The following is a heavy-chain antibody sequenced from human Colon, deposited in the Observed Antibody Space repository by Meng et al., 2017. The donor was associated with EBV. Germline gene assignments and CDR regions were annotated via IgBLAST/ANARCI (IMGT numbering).Heavy chain of an antibody. CDR1: GFSFSGYW. D-gene: IGHD3-16*01. Sequence: VQLVVSGACLVHPGGSLRLSCAASGFSFSGYWMHCVRQAPWKGLAWVSRINGDGSGTTYADSVKGRFSISRDNAKNTLYLQMNSLRAEDTATYYCARYDASEFDWGQGTLVTVSS. CDR3: ARYDASEFD. CDR2: INGDGSGT. V-gene: IGHV3-74*03. J-gene: IGHJ4*02.